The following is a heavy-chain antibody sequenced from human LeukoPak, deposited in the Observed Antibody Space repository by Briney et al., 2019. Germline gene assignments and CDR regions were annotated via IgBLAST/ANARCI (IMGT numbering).Heavy chain of an antibody. CDR3: AREFGSSWYNYYYYGMDV. J-gene: IGHJ6*02. D-gene: IGHD6-13*01. CDR2: IKQDGSEK. V-gene: IGHV3-7*01. CDR1: GFTFSSYW. Sequence: PGGSLRLSCAASGFTFSSYWMSWVRQAPGKGLEWVANIKQDGSEKYYVDSVKGRFTISRDNAKNSLYLQMNSLRAEDTAVYYCAREFGSSWYNYYYYGMDVWGQGTTVTVSS.